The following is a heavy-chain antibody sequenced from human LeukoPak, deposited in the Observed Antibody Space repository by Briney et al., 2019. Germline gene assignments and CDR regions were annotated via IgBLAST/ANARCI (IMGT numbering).Heavy chain of an antibody. J-gene: IGHJ4*02. Sequence: SETLSLTCTVSGGSISSGGYYWSWIRQPAGKGLEWIGRIYTSGSTNYNPSLKSRVTMSVDTSKNQFSLKLSSVTAADTAVYYCARDSGDPVVVTAIVSWGQGTLVTVSS. CDR3: ARDSGDPVVVTAIVS. CDR1: GGSISSGGYY. V-gene: IGHV4-61*02. CDR2: IYTSGST. D-gene: IGHD2-21*02.